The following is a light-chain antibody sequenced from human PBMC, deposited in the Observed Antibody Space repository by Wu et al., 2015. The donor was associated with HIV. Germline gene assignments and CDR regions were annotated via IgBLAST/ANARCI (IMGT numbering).Light chain of an antibody. CDR3: QQYANSPLP. CDR1: QSVNSGY. J-gene: IGKJ4*01. V-gene: IGKV3-20*01. Sequence: DIVLTQSPGTLSLSPGEGVTLFCRASQSVNSGYLAWYQHKPGQAPRLLIYAASSRATGIPDRFTGSGSGTDFALTISRLEPEDFAVYYCQQYANSPLPFGGGTKVEIK. CDR2: AAS.